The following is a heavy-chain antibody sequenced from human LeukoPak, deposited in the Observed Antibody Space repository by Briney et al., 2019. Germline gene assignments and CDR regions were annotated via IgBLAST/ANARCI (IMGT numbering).Heavy chain of an antibody. CDR1: GGSMSPYH. CDR3: ARGSGYDTYYYYGMDV. CDR2: IYYSGST. J-gene: IGHJ6*02. V-gene: IGHV4-59*08. Sequence: PSETLSLTCTVSGGSMSPYHWGWIRQPPGKGLEWTGYIYYSGSTNYNPSLNSRVTISVDTSKNQFSLRLSSVTAADTAIYYCARGSGYDTYYYYGMDVWGQGTTVTVSS. D-gene: IGHD5-12*01.